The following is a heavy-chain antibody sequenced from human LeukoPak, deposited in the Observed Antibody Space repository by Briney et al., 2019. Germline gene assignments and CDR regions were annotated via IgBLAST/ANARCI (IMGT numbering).Heavy chain of an antibody. D-gene: IGHD2-2*01. CDR3: AKVPVDVTDY. V-gene: IGHV3-30*18. CDR1: GFTFSSYG. Sequence: GGSLRLSCAASGFTFSSYGTHWVRQAPGKGLEWVAVISYDGSNKYYADSVKGRFTISRDNSKNTLYLQMNSLRAEDTAVYYCAKVPVDVTDYWGQGTLVTVSS. J-gene: IGHJ4*02. CDR2: ISYDGSNK.